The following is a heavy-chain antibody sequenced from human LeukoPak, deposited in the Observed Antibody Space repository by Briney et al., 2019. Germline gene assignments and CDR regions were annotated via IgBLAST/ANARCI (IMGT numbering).Heavy chain of an antibody. CDR2: IKTDGSAT. Sequence: GGSLRLSCAASGFTFSNYWMHWVRQAPGKGLVLVSRIKTDGSATNYADSEKGRFTISRDNAKNTLYLQMNNLRVEDTGIYYCARGRYSGYEGGSDYWGQGTLVTVSS. CDR1: GFTFSNYW. CDR3: ARGRYSGYEGGSDY. D-gene: IGHD5-12*01. J-gene: IGHJ4*02. V-gene: IGHV3-74*01.